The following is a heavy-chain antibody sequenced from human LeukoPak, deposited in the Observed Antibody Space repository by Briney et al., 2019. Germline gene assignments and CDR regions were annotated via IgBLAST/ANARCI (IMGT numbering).Heavy chain of an antibody. Sequence: PSETLSLTCTVSGGSVSNYYWSWIRQPAGKGLEWIGRIYTTGATNYIPSLKSRVTMSVDTSKNQFSLKLPSVTAADTAVYYCAREGPSIVTSAFDIWGQGIMVTVSS. D-gene: IGHD3-16*01. J-gene: IGHJ3*02. V-gene: IGHV4-4*07. CDR3: AREGPSIVTSAFDI. CDR2: IYTTGAT. CDR1: GGSVSNYY.